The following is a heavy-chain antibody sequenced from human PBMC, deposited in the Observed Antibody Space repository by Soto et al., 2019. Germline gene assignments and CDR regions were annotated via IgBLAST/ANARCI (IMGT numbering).Heavy chain of an antibody. J-gene: IGHJ6*03. V-gene: IGHV1-2*04. CDR2: INPNSGGT. Sequence: ASVKVSCKASGYTFTGYYMHWVRQAPGQGLEWMGWINPNSGGTNYAQKFQGWVTMTRDTSISTAYMELSRLRSDDTAVYYCARGGAASVYCSGGSCSYYYYMDVWGKGTTVTVSS. D-gene: IGHD2-15*01. CDR3: ARGGAASVYCSGGSCSYYYYMDV. CDR1: GYTFTGYY.